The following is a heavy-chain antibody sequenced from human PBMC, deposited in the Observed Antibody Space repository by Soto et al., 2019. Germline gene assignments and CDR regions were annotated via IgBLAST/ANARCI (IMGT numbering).Heavy chain of an antibody. CDR1: GYTFTTYA. Sequence: QVQLVQDGAEVKKPGASVKVSCKASGYTFTTYAMHWVRQAPGQRLEWMGWMNAGNDNTKYSQKFQGRVTITRDTSASTAYMELSSLRSEDTAVYYCARERTVMADYWGQGTLVTVSS. CDR3: ARERTVMADY. CDR2: MNAGNDNT. J-gene: IGHJ4*02. V-gene: IGHV1-3*01. D-gene: IGHD5-18*01.